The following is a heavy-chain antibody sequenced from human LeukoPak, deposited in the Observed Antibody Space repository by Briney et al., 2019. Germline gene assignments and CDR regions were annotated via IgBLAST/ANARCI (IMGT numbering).Heavy chain of an antibody. CDR3: ARDGTYYYGSGSYNWFDP. V-gene: IGHV3-48*04. CDR1: DFPFSNYG. D-gene: IGHD3-10*01. J-gene: IGHJ5*02. CDR2: ISSSGSTI. Sequence: GGSLSLSCAASDFPFSNYGMSWVRLAPGKGLEWVSYISSSGSTIYYADSVKGRFTISRDNAKNSLYLQMNSLRAEDTAVYYCARDGTYYYGSGSYNWFDPWGQGTLVTVSS.